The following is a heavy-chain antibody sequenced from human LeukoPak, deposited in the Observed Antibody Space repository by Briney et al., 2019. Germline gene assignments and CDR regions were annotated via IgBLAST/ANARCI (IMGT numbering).Heavy chain of an antibody. V-gene: IGHV3-33*01. Sequence: GRSLRLSCAASGFTFSSYGMHWVRQAPGKGLEWVAVIWYDGSNKYYADSVKGRFTISRDNSKNTLYLQMNSLRAEDTAVYYCAREPRSSKRVLDYWGQGTLVTVSS. D-gene: IGHD1-26*01. CDR1: GFTFSSYG. J-gene: IGHJ4*02. CDR3: AREPRSSKRVLDY. CDR2: IWYDGSNK.